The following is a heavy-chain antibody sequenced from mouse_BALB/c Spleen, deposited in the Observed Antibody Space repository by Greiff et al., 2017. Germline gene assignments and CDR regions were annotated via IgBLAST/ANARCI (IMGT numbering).Heavy chain of an antibody. D-gene: IGHD2-2*01. CDR3: ARQNYGYDYFDY. CDR1: GFTFSSYT. Sequence: DVMLVESGGGLVQPGGSLKLSCAASGFTFSSYTMSWVRQTPEKRLEWVAYISNGGGSTYYPDTVKGRFTISRDNAKNTLYLQMSSLKSEDTAMYYCARQNYGYDYFDYWGQGTTLTVSS. V-gene: IGHV5-12-2*01. J-gene: IGHJ2*01. CDR2: ISNGGGST.